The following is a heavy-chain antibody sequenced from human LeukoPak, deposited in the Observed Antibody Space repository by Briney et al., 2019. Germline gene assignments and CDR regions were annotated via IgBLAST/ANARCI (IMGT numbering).Heavy chain of an antibody. CDR1: GFTFNTYV. Sequence: GGSLRLSCAASGFTFNTYVMSWVRQAPGKGLEWVSGISGSGVRTYYADSVKGRFTISRDNSKNTLYLQMNSLRAEDTAVYYCAKDPYSRGEGWFDPWGQGTLVTVSS. V-gene: IGHV3-23*01. CDR2: ISGSGVRT. D-gene: IGHD6-13*01. J-gene: IGHJ5*02. CDR3: AKDPYSRGEGWFDP.